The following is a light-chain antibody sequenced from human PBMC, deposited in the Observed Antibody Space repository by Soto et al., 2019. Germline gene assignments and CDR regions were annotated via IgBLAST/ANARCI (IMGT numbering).Light chain of an antibody. V-gene: IGLV2-14*01. Sequence: QSALTQPPSVSGSPGQSITISCTGTSTDVGGYNYVSWYQQHPGKAPKLMIYEVSQRPSGVSNRSSGSNSGNTSSLTISGLQAEDESDYSPSSYSSSSWVFGGGTKLTVL. CDR2: EVS. CDR1: STDVGGYNY. J-gene: IGLJ3*02. CDR3: SSYSSSSWV.